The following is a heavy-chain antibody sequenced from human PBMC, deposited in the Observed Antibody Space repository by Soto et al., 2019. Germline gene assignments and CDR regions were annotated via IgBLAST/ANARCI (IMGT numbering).Heavy chain of an antibody. D-gene: IGHD3-22*01. CDR1: GVSITSGSYN. V-gene: IGHV4-30-4*01. J-gene: IGHJ4*02. CDR2: RYYSGNT. CDR3: ASGGYDTSGQTFIGWGPDC. Sequence: HVQLQESGPGPVTPSQTLSLSCTVSGVSITSGSYNWTWVRQSPGKGLEWLGYRYYSGNTYYNPSLISRASISVDTSTNQFFLKLTSVTAADTAVYFCASGGYDTSGQTFIGWGPDCWGQGTLVTVSS.